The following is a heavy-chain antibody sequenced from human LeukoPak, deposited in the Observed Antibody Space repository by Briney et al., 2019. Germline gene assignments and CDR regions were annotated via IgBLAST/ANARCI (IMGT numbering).Heavy chain of an antibody. Sequence: PGGSLRLSCAASGFTFSSYSMNWVRQAPGKGLEWVSYISGRGSTIHYADSVKGRFTISRDNGKNSLYLQMNSLRAEDTAIYYCASLRGYNFGPFDYWGQGVLVTVSS. J-gene: IGHJ4*02. CDR3: ASLRGYNFGPFDY. CDR2: ISGRGSTI. CDR1: GFTFSSYS. D-gene: IGHD5-18*01. V-gene: IGHV3-48*04.